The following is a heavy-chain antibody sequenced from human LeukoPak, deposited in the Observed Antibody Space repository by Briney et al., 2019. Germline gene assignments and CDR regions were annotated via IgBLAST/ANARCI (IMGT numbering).Heavy chain of an antibody. CDR2: IKSKTDGGTT. CDR3: TTDVYYDSSGYPTEIDY. J-gene: IGHJ4*02. D-gene: IGHD3-22*01. Sequence: GGSLRLSCAASGFTFSNAWMSWVRHAPGKGLEWVGRIKSKTDGGTTDYAAPVKGRFTISRDDSKNKMYLQMNSLKTEDTAVYYCTTDVYYDSSGYPTEIDYWGQGTLVTVSS. V-gene: IGHV3-15*05. CDR1: GFTFSNAW.